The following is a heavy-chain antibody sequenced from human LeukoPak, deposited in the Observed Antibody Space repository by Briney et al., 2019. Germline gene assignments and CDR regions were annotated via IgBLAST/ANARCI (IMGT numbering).Heavy chain of an antibody. CDR1: GFTFSSYW. CDR2: IKQDGSEK. CDR3: ARERRAPTPYYYYYMDV. J-gene: IGHJ6*03. V-gene: IGHV3-7*01. Sequence: GGSLRLSCAASGFTFSSYWMSWVLQAPGKGLERVANIKQDGSEKYYVDSVKGRFTVSRDNAKNSLYLQMNSLRAEDTAVYYCARERRAPTPYYYYYMDVWGKGTTVTVSS.